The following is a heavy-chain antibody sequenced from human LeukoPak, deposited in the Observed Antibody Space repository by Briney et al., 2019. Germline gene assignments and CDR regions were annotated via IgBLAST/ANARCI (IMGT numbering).Heavy chain of an antibody. Sequence: QTGGSVRLSCAASGFTFRSYWMSWVRQAPGKGLEWVANIKQDGSEKYYVDSVKGRFTISRDNAKNSLYLQMNSLRAEDTAVYYGASDYGADFDYWGQGTLVTVSS. D-gene: IGHD4-17*01. CDR1: GFTFRSYW. V-gene: IGHV3-7*01. CDR2: IKQDGSEK. J-gene: IGHJ4*02. CDR3: ASDYGADFDY.